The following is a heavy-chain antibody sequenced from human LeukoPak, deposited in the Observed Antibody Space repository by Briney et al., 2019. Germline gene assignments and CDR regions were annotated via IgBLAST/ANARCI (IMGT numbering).Heavy chain of an antibody. V-gene: IGHV3-21*01. Sequence: GGSLRLSCAASGFTFSTYNMNWVRQAPGKGLEWVSSISSSSSYIYYADSVKGRFTISRDNAKNSLYLQMNSLRAEDTAVYYCARTQDIAAADNWFDPWGQGTLVTVSS. CDR1: GFTFSTYN. D-gene: IGHD6-13*01. CDR3: ARTQDIAAADNWFDP. CDR2: ISSSSSYI. J-gene: IGHJ5*02.